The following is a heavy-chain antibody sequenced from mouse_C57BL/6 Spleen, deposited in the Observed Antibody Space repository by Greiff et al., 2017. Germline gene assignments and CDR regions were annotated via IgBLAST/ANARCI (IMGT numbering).Heavy chain of an antibody. CDR2: IDPETGGT. J-gene: IGHJ4*01. Sequence: VQLQESGAELVRPGASVTLSCKASGYTFTDYEMHWVKQTPVHGLEWIGAIDPETGGTAYNQKFKGKAILTADKSSSTAYMELRSLTSEDSAVYYCTIHDGYLYAMDYWGQGTSVTVSS. V-gene: IGHV1-15*01. CDR1: GYTFTDYE. D-gene: IGHD2-3*01. CDR3: TIHDGYLYAMDY.